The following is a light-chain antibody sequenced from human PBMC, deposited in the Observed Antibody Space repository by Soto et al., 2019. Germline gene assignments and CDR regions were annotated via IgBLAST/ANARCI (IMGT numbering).Light chain of an antibody. CDR1: QSVSSN. CDR3: QQYHNWPIT. Sequence: EIVFTQSPATLSVSPGERATLSCRASQSVSSNLAWHQQKPGQAPRILMYDASTRATGIPARFSGSGSGTEFTLTISSLQSEDFAVYYCQQYHNWPITFGQGTRLEIK. V-gene: IGKV3-15*01. J-gene: IGKJ5*01. CDR2: DAS.